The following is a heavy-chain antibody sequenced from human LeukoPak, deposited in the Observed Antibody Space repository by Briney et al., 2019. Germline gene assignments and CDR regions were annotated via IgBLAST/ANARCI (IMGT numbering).Heavy chain of an antibody. CDR3: AKDQQAVSAAYYFDS. CDR1: GFIFSRYA. CDR2: IAADGKDI. V-gene: IGHV3-30*18. J-gene: IGHJ4*02. D-gene: IGHD2-2*01. Sequence: PGGSLRLACAASGFIFSRYALHWVRQAPGKGLEWLTVIAADGKDIKYADSVKGRFTISRDNSKSALYLQMNRLRVEDTAVYYCAKDQQAVSAAYYFDSWGQGTLVTASS.